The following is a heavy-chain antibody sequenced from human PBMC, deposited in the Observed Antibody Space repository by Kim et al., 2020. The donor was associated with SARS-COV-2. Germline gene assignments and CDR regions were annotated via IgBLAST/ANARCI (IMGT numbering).Heavy chain of an antibody. CDR1: GGSFSGYY. V-gene: IGHV4-34*01. CDR2: INHSGST. CDR3: ERVFEVVPAVTTDNYYYYYYVDG. D-gene: IGHD2-2*01. J-gene: IGHJ6*03. Sequence: SETLSLTCAVYGGSFSGYYWSWIRQPPGKGLEWIGEINHSGSTNYNPSLKSRVTISVDTSKNQFSLKLSSVTAADTAVYYCERVFEVVPAVTTDNYYYYYYVDGGGKGTTVTVSS.